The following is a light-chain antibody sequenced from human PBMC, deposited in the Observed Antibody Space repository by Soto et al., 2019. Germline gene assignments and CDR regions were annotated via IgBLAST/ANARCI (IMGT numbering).Light chain of an antibody. V-gene: IGKV1-5*01. CDR2: DAP. CDR1: QSISSW. Sequence: DIQMTQSPSTLSASVGDRVTITCRSSQSISSWLAWYQQKPGKAPKLLIYDAPNLESGVPSRFSGSGSGTEFTLTISSLQPDDFATYYCQQYNSYSWTFGQGTKVDIK. CDR3: QQYNSYSWT. J-gene: IGKJ1*01.